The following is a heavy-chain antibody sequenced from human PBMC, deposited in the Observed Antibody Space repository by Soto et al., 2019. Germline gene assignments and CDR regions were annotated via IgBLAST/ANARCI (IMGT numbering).Heavy chain of an antibody. CDR3: AGRPVAAVDLYYYYNGMDG. CDR2: LYYSGST. CDR1: CGSIISSSYY. J-gene: IGHJ6*02. V-gene: IGHV4-39*01. Sequence: SETLSLTGTFSCGSIISSSYYCGWIRQPPGKGREWIGSLYYSGSTYYNPSLKSRVTISVDTSKNQFSLKLSSVTAADTAVYYCAGRPVAAVDLYYYYNGMDGWGQGPT. D-gene: IGHD6-25*01.